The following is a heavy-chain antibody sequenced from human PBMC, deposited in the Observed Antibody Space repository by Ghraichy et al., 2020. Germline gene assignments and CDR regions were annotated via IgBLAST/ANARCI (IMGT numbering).Heavy chain of an antibody. CDR2: THHSGRT. CDR3: ARDNWNKVRDVWHYYGLDV. V-gene: IGHV4-59*12. CDR1: DGSIRSYY. D-gene: IGHD1/OR15-1a*01. Sequence: SETLSLTCVVSDGSIRSYYWSWIRQPPGKGLEWIGYTHHSGRTDYNPSLKSRVTISMDTSKNQFSLKVSSLTAADTAVYYCARDNWNKVRDVWHYYGLDVWGRGTTVTVSS. J-gene: IGHJ6*02.